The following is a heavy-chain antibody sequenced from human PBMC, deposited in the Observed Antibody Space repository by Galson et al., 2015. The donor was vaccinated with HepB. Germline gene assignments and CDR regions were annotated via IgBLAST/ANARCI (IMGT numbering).Heavy chain of an antibody. CDR1: GFTFSSYG. Sequence: SLRLSCAASGFTFSSYGMHWVRQAPGKGLEWVAFIGYDGSNKYYADSVKGRFTISRDNSKNTLYLQMNSLRAEDTAVLYCAKDPTSAAGAPAWYFDLWGRGTLVTVSS. CDR2: IGYDGSNK. J-gene: IGHJ2*01. V-gene: IGHV3-30*02. D-gene: IGHD6-13*01. CDR3: AKDPTSAAGAPAWYFDL.